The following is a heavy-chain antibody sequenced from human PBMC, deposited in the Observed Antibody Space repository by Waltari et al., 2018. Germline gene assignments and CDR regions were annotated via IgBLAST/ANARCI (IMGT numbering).Heavy chain of an antibody. CDR2: IYSSGFP. D-gene: IGHD3-10*01. V-gene: IGHV4-4*07. CDR3: ARDLSEGWFGDQSPLGY. Sequence: QVQLQESGPGRVKPSETLSLTCTVSGASMDTYYWNWIRQPAGKGLEWIGRIYSSGFPNYNPSLESRGTMSVDTSKNQLSLEVRSVTAADTAVYYCARDLSEGWFGDQSPLGYWGQGTVVTVSA. J-gene: IGHJ4*02. CDR1: GASMDTYY.